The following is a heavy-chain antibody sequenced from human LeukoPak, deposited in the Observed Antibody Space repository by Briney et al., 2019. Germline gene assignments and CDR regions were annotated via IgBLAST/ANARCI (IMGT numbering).Heavy chain of an antibody. V-gene: IGHV4-59*01. CDR2: IYYSGST. Sequence: SETLSLTCTVSGGSISSYYWSWIRQPPGKGLEWIGYIYYSGSTNYIPSLKSRVTISVDTSKNQFSLKLSSVTAADTAVYYCARVAGRNSYGYYYYGMDVWGQGTTVTVSS. CDR3: ARVAGRNSYGYYYYGMDV. D-gene: IGHD5-18*01. CDR1: GGSISSYY. J-gene: IGHJ6*02.